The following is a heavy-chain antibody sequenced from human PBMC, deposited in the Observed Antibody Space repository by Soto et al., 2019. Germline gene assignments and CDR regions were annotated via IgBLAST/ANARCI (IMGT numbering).Heavy chain of an antibody. Sequence: GGSLRLSCAASGFTFSSYAMHWVRQAPGKGLEWVAVISYDGSNKYYADSVKGRFTISRDNSKNTLYLQMNSLRAEDTAVYYCARATAMVKVGFDYWGQGTLVTVSS. D-gene: IGHD5-18*01. V-gene: IGHV3-30-3*01. CDR2: ISYDGSNK. J-gene: IGHJ4*02. CDR3: ARATAMVKVGFDY. CDR1: GFTFSSYA.